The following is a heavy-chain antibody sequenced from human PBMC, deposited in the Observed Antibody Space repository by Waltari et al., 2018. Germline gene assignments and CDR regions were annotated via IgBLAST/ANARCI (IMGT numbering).Heavy chain of an antibody. CDR3: ARPSTEYYFYYYYMDV. J-gene: IGHJ6*03. CDR2: IDNSGNTV. Sequence: VQVVESGGGLVQPGGSLRLSCTAFGFPFRCSEMHGVRQAPGKGLEWISYIDNSGNTVYYADSVKGRFTISRDNAKNSLFLLMNSLRAEDTAVYYCARPSTEYYFYYYYMDVWGKGTTVTVS. V-gene: IGHV3-48*03. CDR1: GFPFRCSE.